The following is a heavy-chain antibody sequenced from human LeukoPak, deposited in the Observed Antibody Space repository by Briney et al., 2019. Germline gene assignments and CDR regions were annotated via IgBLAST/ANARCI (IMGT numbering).Heavy chain of an antibody. J-gene: IGHJ6*03. Sequence: ASVKVSCKASGYTFTSYAMHWVRQAPGQGLEWMGGIIPIFGTANYAQKFQGRVTITADESTSTAYMELSSLRSEDTAVYYCARGNDGSGSPSYYFYYMDVWGKGTTVTISS. CDR1: GYTFTSYA. CDR3: ARGNDGSGSPSYYFYYMDV. D-gene: IGHD3-10*01. CDR2: IIPIFGTA. V-gene: IGHV1-69*13.